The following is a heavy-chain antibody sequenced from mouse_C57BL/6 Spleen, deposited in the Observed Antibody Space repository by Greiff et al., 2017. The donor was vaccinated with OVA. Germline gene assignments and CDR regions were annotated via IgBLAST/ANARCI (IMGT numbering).Heavy chain of an antibody. V-gene: IGHV2-6*02. Sequence: VKLVESGPGLVAPSQSLSITCTVSGFSLTSYGVHWVRQPPGKGLEWLVVIWSVGSTTYNSAPKSSLSTSKDNSKSKVYLKMSSLQTDDAAMYFCARDDSNYGFAYWGQGTLVTVSA. J-gene: IGHJ3*01. CDR2: IWSVGST. CDR3: ARDDSNYGFAY. CDR1: GFSLTSYG. D-gene: IGHD2-5*01.